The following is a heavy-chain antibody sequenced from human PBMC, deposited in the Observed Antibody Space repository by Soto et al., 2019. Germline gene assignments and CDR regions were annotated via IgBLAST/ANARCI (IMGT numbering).Heavy chain of an antibody. CDR2: IDAGNGNT. J-gene: IGHJ4*02. CDR3: ATSETDYARFEF. D-gene: IGHD3-9*01. Sequence: QVQLVQSGAEVKKPGASVKVSCKASGYTFTRNAIHWGRQAPGQRLEWIGKIDAGNGNTKYSQKFQDRVTITRDTSASAAYMELRTLRSEDTSIYYFATSETDYARFEFWGQGNLVTVSS. V-gene: IGHV1-3*01. CDR1: GYTFTRNA.